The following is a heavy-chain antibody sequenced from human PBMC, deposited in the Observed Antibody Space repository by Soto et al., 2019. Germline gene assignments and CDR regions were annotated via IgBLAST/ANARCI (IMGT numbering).Heavy chain of an antibody. CDR3: ARDGNWKWAFEY. CDR1: GFTFSSYA. D-gene: IGHD1-20*01. CDR2: ISYDGSNK. V-gene: IGHV3-30-3*01. J-gene: IGHJ4*02. Sequence: QVQLVESGGGVVQPGRSLRLSCAASGFTFSSYAMHWVRQAPGKGLEWVAVISYDGSNKYYADSVKGRFTISRDNSKNTLDLQMNSLRAEDTAVYYCARDGNWKWAFEYWGQGTLVTVSS.